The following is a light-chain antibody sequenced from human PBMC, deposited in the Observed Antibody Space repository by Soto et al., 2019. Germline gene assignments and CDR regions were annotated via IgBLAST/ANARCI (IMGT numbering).Light chain of an antibody. Sequence: QSVLIQPASVSGSPGQSITISCTGTSSDVGGYNYVSWYQHHPGKAPKLMIYDVSNRPSGVSNRFSGSKSGNTASLIISGLQAEDEADYYCSSYTSSSTLSTYVFGTETKVTVL. V-gene: IGLV2-14*03. J-gene: IGLJ1*01. CDR3: SSYTSSSTLSTYV. CDR1: SSDVGGYNY. CDR2: DVS.